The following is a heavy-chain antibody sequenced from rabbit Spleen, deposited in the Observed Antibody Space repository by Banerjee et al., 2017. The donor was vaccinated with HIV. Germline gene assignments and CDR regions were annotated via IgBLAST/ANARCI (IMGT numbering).Heavy chain of an antibody. V-gene: IGHV1S47*01. Sequence: QEQLVESGGGLVQPGGSLKLSCKASGFDFSNYGVSWVRQAPGKGLEWIGYIDPIFGRTYYASWVNGRFTISSHNAQNTLYLQLNRLTAADTATYFCVRDLGYDDYSEKGYFNLWGPGTLVTVS. J-gene: IGHJ4*01. CDR3: VRDLGYDDYSEKGYFNL. CDR2: IDPIFGRT. D-gene: IGHD2-1*01. CDR1: GFDFSNYG.